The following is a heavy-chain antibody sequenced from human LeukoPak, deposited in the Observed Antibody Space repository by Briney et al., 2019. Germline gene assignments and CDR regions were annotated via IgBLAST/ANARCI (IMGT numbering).Heavy chain of an antibody. D-gene: IGHD2-2*01. J-gene: IGHJ3*02. CDR3: AKGKDIVVVPAALGHAFDI. Sequence: ETLSLTCTVSGGSISSGSYYWSWVRQAPGKGLEWVSAISGSGGSTYYADSVKGRFTISRDNSKNTLYLQMNSLRAEDTAVYYCAKGKDIVVVPAALGHAFDIWGQGTMVTVSS. V-gene: IGHV3-23*01. CDR2: ISGSGGST. CDR1: GGSISSGSYY.